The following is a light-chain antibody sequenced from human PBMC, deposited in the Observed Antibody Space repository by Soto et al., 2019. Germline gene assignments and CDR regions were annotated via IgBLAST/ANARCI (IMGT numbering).Light chain of an antibody. CDR3: QQYGTSPWT. V-gene: IGKV3-20*01. Sequence: EIVLPQSPGTRSLSPGERAEGSWRASESISNSYLAWYQQKPGQAPRVLIYVASTRATGIPARFSGSGSGTDFTLSISRVEPEDFAVYYCQQYGTSPWTFGQGTKVDIK. CDR1: ESISNSY. CDR2: VAS. J-gene: IGKJ1*01.